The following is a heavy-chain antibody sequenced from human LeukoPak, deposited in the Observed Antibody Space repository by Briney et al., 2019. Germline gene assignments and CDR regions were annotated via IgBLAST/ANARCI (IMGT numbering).Heavy chain of an antibody. V-gene: IGHV3-74*01. CDR1: GVTFSSYW. D-gene: IGHD3-22*01. J-gene: IGHJ4*02. CDR3: ARSGWPYYFDY. Sequence: GGSPRLSCAASGVTFSSYWMHWVRQAPGKGLVWVSRIHSDGSSTSYADSVRGRFTISRDDAKSTLYLQMNSLRAEDTAVYYCARSGWPYYFDYWGQGTLVTVSS. CDR2: IHSDGSST.